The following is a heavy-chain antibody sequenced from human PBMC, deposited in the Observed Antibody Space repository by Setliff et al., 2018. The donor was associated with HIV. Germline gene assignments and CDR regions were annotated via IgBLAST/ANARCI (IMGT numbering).Heavy chain of an antibody. V-gene: IGHV3-48*04. CDR1: GFNFRSYG. J-gene: IGHJ4*02. CDR2: IGSSNHGI. CDR3: ARNQGNSFGQGFDY. Sequence: GGSLRLSCAASGFNFRSYGMTWVRQAPGKGLDWVAHIGSSNHGIHYTASVQGRFTVSRDNANNLLFLQMNNLRVEDTAVYYCARNQGNSFGQGFDYWGQGTLVTSPQ. D-gene: IGHD5-18*01.